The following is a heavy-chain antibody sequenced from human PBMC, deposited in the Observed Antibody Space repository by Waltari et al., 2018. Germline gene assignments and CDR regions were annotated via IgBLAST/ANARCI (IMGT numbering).Heavy chain of an antibody. CDR3: ARGNAFDF. CDR2: IYHSGST. CDR1: GDSITSYY. V-gene: IGHV4-59*01. Sequence: QVQLQESGPGLVKPSETLSLTCTVSGDSITSYYWNWIRQPPGKGLEWIAYIYHSGSTTYNPSLKSRVTLSIYMSKNQFSLNRTAVTAADTAVYYCARGNAFDFWGQGTLVTVSS. J-gene: IGHJ3*01.